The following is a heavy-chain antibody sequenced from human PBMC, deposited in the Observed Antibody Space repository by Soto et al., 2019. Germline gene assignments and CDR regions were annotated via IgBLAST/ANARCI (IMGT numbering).Heavy chain of an antibody. D-gene: IGHD1-26*01. Sequence: QVQLVQSGAEVKKPGASVKVSCKASGYTFTTYALHWVRQAPGQRPEWMGWINPASGHTKYSKKFQDRVTITRDTSASTGYMEFSSLRSEDTAVYYCGRSVVGATGEILYNAMDGWGQGTTVTVSS. CDR1: GYTFTTYA. V-gene: IGHV1-3*01. CDR2: INPASGHT. J-gene: IGHJ6*02. CDR3: GRSVVGATGEILYNAMDG.